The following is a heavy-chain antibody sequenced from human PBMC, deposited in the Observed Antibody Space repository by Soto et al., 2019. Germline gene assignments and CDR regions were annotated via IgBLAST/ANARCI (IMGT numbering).Heavy chain of an antibody. J-gene: IGHJ4*02. CDR1: GYTFTTYG. CDR2: ISAYNGNT. V-gene: IGHV1-18*01. Sequence: QVQLVQSGAEVKKPGASVKVSCKASGYTFTTYGISWVRQAPGQGLEWMGWISAYNGNTKYAQKLQGRVTMTTDTSTSPAYMALSSLTSDDTAVYYCARDSPPVDYWGQGSLVTVSS. CDR3: ARDSPPVDY.